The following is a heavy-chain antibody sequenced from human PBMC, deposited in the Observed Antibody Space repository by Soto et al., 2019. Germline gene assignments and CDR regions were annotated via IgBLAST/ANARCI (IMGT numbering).Heavy chain of an antibody. D-gene: IGHD3-10*01. CDR3: AKGSLWFGELFAAYGMDV. CDR2: ISGSGGST. V-gene: IGHV3-23*01. CDR1: GFTFSSYA. J-gene: IGHJ6*02. Sequence: GGSLRLSCAASGFTFSSYAMSWVRQAPGKGLEWVSAISGSGGSTYYADSVKGRFTISRDNSKNTLYLQMNSLRAEDTAVYYCAKGSLWFGELFAAYGMDVWGQGTTVTVSS.